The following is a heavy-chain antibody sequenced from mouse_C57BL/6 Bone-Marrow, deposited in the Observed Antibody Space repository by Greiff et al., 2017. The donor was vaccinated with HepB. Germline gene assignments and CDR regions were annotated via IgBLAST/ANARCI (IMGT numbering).Heavy chain of an antibody. Sequence: EVHLVESGGDLVKPGGSLKLSCAASGFTFSSYGMSWVRQTPDKRLEWVATISSGGSYTYYPDSVKGRFTISRDNAKNTLYLQMSSLKSEDTAMYYCARTSGYYYGGSFDYWGQGTTLTVSS. V-gene: IGHV5-6*01. D-gene: IGHD1-1*01. CDR1: GFTFSSYG. CDR3: ARTSGYYYGGSFDY. J-gene: IGHJ2*01. CDR2: ISSGGSYT.